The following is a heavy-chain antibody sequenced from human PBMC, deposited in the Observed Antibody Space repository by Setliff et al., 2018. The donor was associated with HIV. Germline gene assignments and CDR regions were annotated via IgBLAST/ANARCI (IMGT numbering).Heavy chain of an antibody. J-gene: IGHJ4*02. Sequence: GGSLRLSCVASGFTFTNYWMHWVRQAPGKGLVWVSRVNTDGSSKTYADSVKDRFTISRDNAKNTLYLQMHDLRAEDTGVYYCHSGYDSEEQSYFDYWGQGTLVTVSS. CDR1: GFTFTNYW. CDR3: HSGYDSEEQSYFDY. V-gene: IGHV3-74*01. CDR2: VNTDGSSK. D-gene: IGHD5-12*01.